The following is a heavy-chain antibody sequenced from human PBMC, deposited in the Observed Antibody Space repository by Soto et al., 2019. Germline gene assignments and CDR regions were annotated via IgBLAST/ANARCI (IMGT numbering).Heavy chain of an antibody. CDR2: ISPSGGTI. Sequence: QVQLEESGGGLVKPGGSLRLSCAASGFTFSDYYMSWVRQAPGKGLEWVSYISPSGGTIYHADSVKGRFTISRDNAKSSLSRQMSSLTGEDTDVYSCAWRGLFDDWGQGTLVTVSS. V-gene: IGHV3-11*01. CDR1: GFTFSDYY. J-gene: IGHJ4*02. D-gene: IGHD3-10*01. CDR3: AWRGLFDD.